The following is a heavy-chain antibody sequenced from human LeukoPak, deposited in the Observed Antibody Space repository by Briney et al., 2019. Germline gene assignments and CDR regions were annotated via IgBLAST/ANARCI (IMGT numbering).Heavy chain of an antibody. J-gene: IGHJ5*02. V-gene: IGHV3-23*01. D-gene: IGHD6-19*01. CDR3: AKADRAVAGRGVWFDP. CDR2: INSGGST. CDR1: GFTFSSYA. Sequence: SGGSLRLSCAASGFTFSSYATSWVRQAPGKGLEWVSTINSGGSTYYADSVKGRFTISRDNSKNTLYLQMNSLRTEDTAVFYCAKADRAVAGRGVWFDPWGQGTLVTVSS.